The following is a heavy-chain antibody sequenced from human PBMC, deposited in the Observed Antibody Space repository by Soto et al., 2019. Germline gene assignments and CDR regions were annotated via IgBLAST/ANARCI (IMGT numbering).Heavy chain of an antibody. CDR3: AKYARPRASAAGPFDY. J-gene: IGHJ4*02. CDR1: GYTFTSYG. D-gene: IGHD6-13*01. CDR2: INASGGST. Sequence: ASVKVSCKASGYTFTSYGISWVRQAPGQGLERMGIINASGGSTSYAQKFQGRVTMTRDTSTSTVYMELNSLRAEDTAVYYCAKYARPRASAAGPFDYWGQGTLVTVSS. V-gene: IGHV1-46*01.